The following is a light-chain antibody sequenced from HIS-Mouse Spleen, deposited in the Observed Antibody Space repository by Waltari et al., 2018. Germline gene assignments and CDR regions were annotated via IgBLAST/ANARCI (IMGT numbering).Light chain of an antibody. V-gene: IGLV3-10*01. CDR1: ALPKKY. J-gene: IGLJ2*01. CDR2: EDS. Sequence: SYELTQPPSVSVSPGQTARITCSGDALPKKYAYWYKQKSGQAPVLVIYEDSKRPSGIPEGFSGSRSGTMATLTISGAQVEDEADYYCYSTDSSGNHRVFGGGTKLTVL. CDR3: YSTDSSGNHRV.